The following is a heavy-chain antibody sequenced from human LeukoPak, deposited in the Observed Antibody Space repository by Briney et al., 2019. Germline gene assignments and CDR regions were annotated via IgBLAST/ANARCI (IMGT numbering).Heavy chain of an antibody. D-gene: IGHD3-22*01. CDR1: GGSFSGYY. CDR3: AKGYALSSGYYLDAFDI. Sequence: PSETLSLTCAVYGGSFSGYYWSWIRQPPGKGLEWIGEINHSGSTNYNPSLKSRVTMSVDTSKNQFSLKLSSVTAADTAVYYCAKGYALSSGYYLDAFDIWGQGTMVTVSS. J-gene: IGHJ3*02. V-gene: IGHV4-34*01. CDR2: INHSGST.